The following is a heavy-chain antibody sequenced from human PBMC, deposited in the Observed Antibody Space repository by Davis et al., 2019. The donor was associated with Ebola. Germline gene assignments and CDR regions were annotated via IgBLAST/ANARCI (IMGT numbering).Heavy chain of an antibody. CDR1: GFTFDDYA. Sequence: GGSLRPSCAASGFTFDDYAMHWVRQAPGKGLEWVSLISGDGGSTYYADSVKGRFTISRDNSKNSLYLQMNSLRTEDTALYYGAKEGEGDYQTLYYYYGMDVWGQGTTVTVSS. CDR3: AKEGEGDYQTLYYYYGMDV. J-gene: IGHJ6*02. CDR2: ISGDGGST. D-gene: IGHD4-17*01. V-gene: IGHV3-43*02.